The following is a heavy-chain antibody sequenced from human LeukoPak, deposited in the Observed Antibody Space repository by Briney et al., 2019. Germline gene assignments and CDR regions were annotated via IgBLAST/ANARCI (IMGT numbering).Heavy chain of an antibody. CDR3: PKAESEWRYQLLYIFYFDY. V-gene: IGHV3-23*01. J-gene: IGHJ4*02. D-gene: IGHD2-2*02. CDR2: ISDSGGST. Sequence: GGSLRLSCAASGFTFSSYAMSWVRQAPGRGLEWVSAISDSGGSTYYADSVKGRFTISRDNSKNTLYLQMHSLRAEDTAIYYCPKAESEWRYQLLYIFYFDYWGQGTLVTVSS. CDR1: GFTFSSYA.